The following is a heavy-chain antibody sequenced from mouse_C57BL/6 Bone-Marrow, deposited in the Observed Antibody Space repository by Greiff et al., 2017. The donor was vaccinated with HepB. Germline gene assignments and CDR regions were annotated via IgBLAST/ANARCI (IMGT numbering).Heavy chain of an antibody. CDR2: ISYSGST. CDR3: ARGAYYGSSYWYCDV. V-gene: IGHV3-8*01. CDR1: GYSITSDY. J-gene: IGHJ1*03. Sequence: EVQRVESGPGLAKPSQTLSLTCSVTGYSITSDYWNWIRKFPGNKLEYMGYISYSGSTYYNPSLKSRISITRDTSKNQYYLQLNSVTTEDTATYYCARGAYYGSSYWYCDVWGTGTTVTVSS. D-gene: IGHD1-1*01.